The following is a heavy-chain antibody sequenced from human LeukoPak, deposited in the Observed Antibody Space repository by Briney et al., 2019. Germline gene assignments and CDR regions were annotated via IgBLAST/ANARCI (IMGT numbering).Heavy chain of an antibody. CDR2: IYYSGST. Sequence: SETLSLTCTVSGGSISSSSYYWCWIRQLPGKGLEWIGSIYYSGSTYYNPSLKNRLTISIDTSKSQFSLKLTSVTAADTAVYYCARDPIAYCGADCYSDWGQGPWSPSPQ. CDR3: ARDPIAYCGADCYSD. V-gene: IGHV4-39*07. D-gene: IGHD2-21*02. CDR1: GGSISSSSYY. J-gene: IGHJ1*01.